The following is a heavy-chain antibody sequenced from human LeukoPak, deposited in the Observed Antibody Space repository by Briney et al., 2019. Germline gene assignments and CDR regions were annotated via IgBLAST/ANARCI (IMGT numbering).Heavy chain of an antibody. D-gene: IGHD3-10*01. CDR2: IYYSGST. V-gene: IGHV4-39*07. J-gene: IGHJ4*02. CDR3: ARAGRGSGSYYTFFDY. CDR1: GGSISSSSYY. Sequence: PSETLSLTCTVSGGSISSSSYYWGWIRQPPGKGLEWIGSIYYSGSTYYNPSLKSRVTISVDTSKNQLSLKLSSVTAADTAVYYCARAGRGSGSYYTFFDYWGQGTLVTVSS.